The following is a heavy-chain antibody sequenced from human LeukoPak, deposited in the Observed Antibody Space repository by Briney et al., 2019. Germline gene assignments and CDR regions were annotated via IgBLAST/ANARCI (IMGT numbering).Heavy chain of an antibody. D-gene: IGHD3-22*01. CDR1: GFTFSSYA. V-gene: IGHV3-23*01. CDR3: AKDKNYYDSSGYSRTWVPLFDY. CDR2: ISGSGGST. J-gene: IGHJ4*02. Sequence: GGSLRLSCAASGFTFSSYAMSWVRQAPGKGLEWVSAISGSGGSTYYADSVKRRFTISRDNSKNTLYLQMNSLRAEDTAVYYCAKDKNYYDSSGYSRTWVPLFDYWGQGTLVTVSS.